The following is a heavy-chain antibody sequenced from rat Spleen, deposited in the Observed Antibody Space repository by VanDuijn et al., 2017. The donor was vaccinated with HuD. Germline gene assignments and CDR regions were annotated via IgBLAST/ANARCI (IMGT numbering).Heavy chain of an antibody. D-gene: IGHD5-1*01. J-gene: IGHJ1*01. CDR2: ITNTGGSM. CDR1: GFTFDKSW. CDR3: VRLLGAPDWYFDF. Sequence: EVQLVESGGGLVQPGRSLKLSCVASGFTFDKSWMTWIRQAPGKGLEWVASITNTGGSMYYPDSVKGRFTISRDNARSTLYLQMDSLRSEDTATYYCVRLLGAPDWYFDFWGPGTMVTVSS. V-gene: IGHV5-31*01.